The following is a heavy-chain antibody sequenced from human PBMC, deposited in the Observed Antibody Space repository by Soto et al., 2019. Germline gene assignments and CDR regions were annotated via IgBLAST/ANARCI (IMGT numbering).Heavy chain of an antibody. J-gene: IGHJ5*02. Sequence: QVQLQQWGAGLLKPSETLSLTCAVYGGSFSGYYWSWIRQPPGKGLEWIGEINHSGSTNYNPSLKSRVTISVDTSKNQFSLKLSSVTAADTAVYYCASLGRLVPAAMPNNWFDPWGQGTLVTVSS. CDR2: INHSGST. V-gene: IGHV4-34*01. CDR1: GGSFSGYY. D-gene: IGHD2-2*01. CDR3: ASLGRLVPAAMPNNWFDP.